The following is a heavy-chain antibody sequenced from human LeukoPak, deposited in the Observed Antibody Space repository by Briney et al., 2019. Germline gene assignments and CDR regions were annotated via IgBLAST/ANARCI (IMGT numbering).Heavy chain of an antibody. J-gene: IGHJ4*02. D-gene: IGHD6-6*01. CDR3: ASFRIAVRPYYFDY. CDR1: GFTFSSYA. CDR2: ISYDGSNK. V-gene: IGHV3-30-3*01. Sequence: GRSLRLSCAASGFTFSSYAMHWVRQAPGKGLEWVAVISYDGSNKYYADSVKGRFTISRDNSKNTLYLQMNSLRAEDTAVYYCASFRIAVRPYYFDYWGQGTLVTVSS.